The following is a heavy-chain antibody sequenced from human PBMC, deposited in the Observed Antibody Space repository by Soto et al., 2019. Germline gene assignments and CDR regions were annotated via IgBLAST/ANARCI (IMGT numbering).Heavy chain of an antibody. CDR1: GFTFSSYS. V-gene: IGHV3-21*01. J-gene: IGHJ6*03. CDR3: ARARGGYGDYDYYYYYMDV. CDR2: ISSSSSYI. D-gene: IGHD4-17*01. Sequence: GGSLRLSCAASGFTFSSYSMNWVRQAPGKGLEWVSSISSSSSYIYYADSVKGRFTISRDNAKNSLYLQMNSLRAEETAVYYCARARGGYGDYDYYYYYMDVWGKGTTVTVSS.